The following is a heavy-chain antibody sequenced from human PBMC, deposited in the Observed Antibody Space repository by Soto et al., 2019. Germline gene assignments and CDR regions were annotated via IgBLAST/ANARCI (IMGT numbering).Heavy chain of an antibody. CDR3: ARDPHYFYDSTGYYDY. Sequence: GGSLRLSCAASGFTFSSYWMHWVRQAPGEGLVWVSRINSDGSSTSYADSVKGRFTISRDNAKNTLYLQMNSLRAEDTAVYYCARDPHYFYDSTGYYDYWGQGTLVTVSS. CDR2: INSDGSST. V-gene: IGHV3-74*01. J-gene: IGHJ4*02. CDR1: GFTFSSYW. D-gene: IGHD3-22*01.